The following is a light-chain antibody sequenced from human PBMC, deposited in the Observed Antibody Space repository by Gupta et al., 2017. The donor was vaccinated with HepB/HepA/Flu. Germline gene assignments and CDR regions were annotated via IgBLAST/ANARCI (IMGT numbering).Light chain of an antibody. Sequence: EIVLPQSPATLSLSPGERATLSCRASQSVSNYLDWYQQKPGQAPRLLIYDASNRATDIPARFSGSGSETEFTLTISGREPEDFAVYYCQQRCDWPRTFGQGTNLESK. V-gene: IGKV3-11*01. CDR1: QSVSNY. CDR2: DAS. CDR3: QQRCDWPRT. J-gene: IGKJ2*02.